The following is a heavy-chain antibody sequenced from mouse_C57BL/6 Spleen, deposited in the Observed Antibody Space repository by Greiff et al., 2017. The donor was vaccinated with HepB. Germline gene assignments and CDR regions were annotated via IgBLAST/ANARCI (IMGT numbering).Heavy chain of an antibody. D-gene: IGHD1-1*01. V-gene: IGHV3-1*01. CDR1: GYSITSGYD. CDR2: ISYSGST. J-gene: IGHJ2*01. Sequence: EVKLQESGPGMVKPSQSLSLTCTVTGYSITSGYDWHWIRHFPGNKLEWMGYISYSGSTNYNPSLKSRISITHDTSKNHFFLKLNSVTTEDTATYYCARGGDYYGSSGYYFDYWGQGTTLTVSS. CDR3: ARGGDYYGSSGYYFDY.